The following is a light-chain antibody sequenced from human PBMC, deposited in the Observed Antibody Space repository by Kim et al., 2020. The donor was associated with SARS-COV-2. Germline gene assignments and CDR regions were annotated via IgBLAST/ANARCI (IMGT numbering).Light chain of an antibody. CDR1: QNIGNR. CDR3: QQYKDKPYS. CDR2: MAS. J-gene: IGKJ2*03. Sequence: SAVEDRVTIPCRASQNIGNRLALYQHKHGQAPQVLIYMASTLQSGVPSRFSGSGSGTEFTLTINSLQPDDYAIYFCQQYKDKPYSFGQGTKLEI. V-gene: IGKV1-5*03.